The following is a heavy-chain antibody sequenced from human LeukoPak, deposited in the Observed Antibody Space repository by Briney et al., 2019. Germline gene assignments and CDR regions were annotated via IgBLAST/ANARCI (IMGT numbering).Heavy chain of an antibody. CDR2: GIRYGSFT. Sequence: ETLRLTCAASGVTFRSYWMHWVRQAPGKGLEWVSRGIRYGSFTNYADSVKGRFTISRDNAKNTFYLQLSSLRAEDTAVYFCVRDRNDLNFDYWGQGSLVTVSS. CDR1: GVTFRSYW. D-gene: IGHD2-21*02. CDR3: VRDRNDLNFDY. V-gene: IGHV3-74*01. J-gene: IGHJ4*02.